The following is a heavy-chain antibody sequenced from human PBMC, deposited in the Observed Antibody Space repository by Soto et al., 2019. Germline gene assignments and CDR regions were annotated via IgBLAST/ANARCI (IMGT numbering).Heavy chain of an antibody. D-gene: IGHD3-22*01. CDR2: ISSSGSII. V-gene: IGHV3-11*01. J-gene: IGHJ4*02. CDR1: GFTFSDYY. CDR3: ARDRGYYYSSGYFDY. Sequence: QVQLVESGGGVVKPGGSLRLSCEASGFTFSDYYMSWIRQAPGKGLEWVSYISSSGSIIYSADSVKGRFTISRDNAKNSLYLQMNSLRAEDTAVYYCARDRGYYYSSGYFDYWGQGTLVTVSS.